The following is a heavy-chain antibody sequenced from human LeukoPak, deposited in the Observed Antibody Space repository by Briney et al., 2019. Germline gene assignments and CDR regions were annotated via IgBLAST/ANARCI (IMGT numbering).Heavy chain of an antibody. CDR2: ISAYNGNT. D-gene: IGHD6-13*01. CDR3: ARGDEQQLAYYFDY. Sequence: GASVKVSCKASGYTFTSYGISWVRQAPGQGLEWMGWISAYNGNTNYAQKLQGRVAMTTDTSTSTAYMELRSLRSDDTAVYYCARGDEQQLAYYFDYWGQGTLVTVSS. V-gene: IGHV1-18*01. CDR1: GYTFTSYG. J-gene: IGHJ4*02.